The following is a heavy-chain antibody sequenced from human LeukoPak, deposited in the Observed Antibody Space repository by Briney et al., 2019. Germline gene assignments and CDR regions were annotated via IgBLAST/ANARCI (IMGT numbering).Heavy chain of an antibody. CDR3: AHRRAYGDPVDYFDY. CDR1: GFSLSTRGVG. J-gene: IGHJ4*02. D-gene: IGHD4-17*01. V-gene: IGHV2-5*02. Sequence: SGPTLVKPTQTLTLICTFSGFSLSTRGVGVGWLPQPPGKAVEWLALIYWEAEKRYSPCLKSRLTIPKDPTKTQVDLTMTNIDPVDTAPYYCAHRRAYGDPVDYFDYWGQGTLVTVSS. CDR2: IYWEAEK.